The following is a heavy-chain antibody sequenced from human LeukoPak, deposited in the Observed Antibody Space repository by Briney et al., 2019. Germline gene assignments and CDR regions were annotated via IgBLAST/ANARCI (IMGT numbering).Heavy chain of an antibody. V-gene: IGHV3-21*01. CDR3: ARDREIVVGVAFDT. CDR2: ISSTTTYI. Sequence: GGSLRLSCAASGFTFSRYSMNWVRQAPGGGLEWGSSISSTTTYIYYADSVKGRFTISRDNAKNSLYLQMNSLRTEDTAVYYCARDREIVVGVAFDTWGQGTLVTASP. CDR1: GFTFSRYS. D-gene: IGHD3-22*01. J-gene: IGHJ3*02.